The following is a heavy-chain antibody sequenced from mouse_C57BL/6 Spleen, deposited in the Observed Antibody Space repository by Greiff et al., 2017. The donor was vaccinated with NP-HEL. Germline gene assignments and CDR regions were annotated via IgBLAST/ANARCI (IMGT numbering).Heavy chain of an antibody. CDR1: GFTFSSYG. V-gene: IGHV5-6*02. CDR3: ARRGTVEGGAMDY. Sequence: EVNVVESGGDLVKPGGSLKLSCAASGFTFSSYGMSWVRQTPDKRLEWVATISSGGSYTDYPDSVKGRFTISRDNAKNTLYLQMSSLKSEDTAMYYCARRGTVEGGAMDYWGRGTSVTVSS. CDR2: ISSGGSYT. J-gene: IGHJ4*01. D-gene: IGHD1-1*01.